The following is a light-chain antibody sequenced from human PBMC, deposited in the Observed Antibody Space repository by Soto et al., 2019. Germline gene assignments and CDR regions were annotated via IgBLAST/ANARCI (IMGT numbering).Light chain of an antibody. CDR3: QQRRSWPPTIT. CDR1: QSVSTY. CDR2: DAS. J-gene: IGKJ5*01. Sequence: IVFTQSPATLSFSPGERATLSCRAIQSVSTYLAWYQQRPGQAPRLLIYDASYRATDIPPRFSGSGSGTDFTLTISSLEPEDFAVYYCQQRRSWPPTITFGQGTRLEIK. V-gene: IGKV3-11*01.